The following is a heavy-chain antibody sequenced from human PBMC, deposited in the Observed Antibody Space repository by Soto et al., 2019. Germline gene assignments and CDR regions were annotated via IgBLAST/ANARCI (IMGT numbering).Heavy chain of an antibody. CDR2: IDPSDSYT. Sequence: PGESLKISCKGSGYSFTSYWISWVRQMPGKGLERMGRIDPSDSYTNYSPSFQGHVTISADKSISTAYLQWSSLKASDTAMYYCARSNSGNGYYYYHGMDVWGQGTTVTVSS. CDR3: ARSNSGNGYYYYHGMDV. CDR1: GYSFTSYW. J-gene: IGHJ6*02. V-gene: IGHV5-10-1*01. D-gene: IGHD1-26*01.